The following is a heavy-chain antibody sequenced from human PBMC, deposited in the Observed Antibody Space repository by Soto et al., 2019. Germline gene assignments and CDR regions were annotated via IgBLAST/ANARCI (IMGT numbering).Heavy chain of an antibody. CDR2: ISGSGGSS. CDR3: AKDQAMITFGGVIVNTSFYYYYCYMDV. J-gene: IGHJ6*03. CDR1: GFTFTSYA. V-gene: IGHV3-23*01. Sequence: PGGSLRLSCAASGFTFTSYAMSWVRQAPGKGLEWVSAISGSGGSSYYADSVKGRLTISRDNSKNTLYLQMNSLRAEDTAVYYCAKDQAMITFGGVIVNTSFYYYYCYMDVWGKGTTVTVSS. D-gene: IGHD3-16*02.